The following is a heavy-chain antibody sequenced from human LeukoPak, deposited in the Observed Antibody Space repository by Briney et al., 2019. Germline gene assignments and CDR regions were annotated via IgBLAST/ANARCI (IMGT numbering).Heavy chain of an antibody. CDR3: AGMHGGQYRSGSYKY. J-gene: IGHJ4*02. V-gene: IGHV4-34*01. D-gene: IGHD3-10*01. Sequence: PSETLSLTCAVYGGSFSGYYWSWIRQPPGKGLEWIGEINHSGSTNYNPSLMSRVTISVDTSKNQFSLKLSSVTAADTAVYYCAGMHGGQYRSGSYKYWGQGTLVTVSS. CDR1: GGSFSGYY. CDR2: INHSGST.